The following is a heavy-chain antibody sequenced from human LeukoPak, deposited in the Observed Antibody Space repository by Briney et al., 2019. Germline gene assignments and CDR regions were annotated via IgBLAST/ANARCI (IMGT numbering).Heavy chain of an antibody. D-gene: IGHD2-15*01. CDR3: AKDQWYCSGGSCYGVDY. V-gene: IGHV3-30*04. CDR1: GFTFSRYP. J-gene: IGHJ4*02. CDR2: ISYPGSSK. Sequence: GGPLRLSCAASGFTFSRYPMHWVRQAPGKGLEGSAVISYPGSSKSYADSVKGRFTISRDNSKNTMYLQMNNLRTEDTAVFYCAKDQWYCSGGSCYGVDYWGQGTLVTVSS.